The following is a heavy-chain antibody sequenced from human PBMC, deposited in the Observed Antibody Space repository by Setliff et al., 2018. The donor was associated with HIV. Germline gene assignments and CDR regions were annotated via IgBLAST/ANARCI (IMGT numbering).Heavy chain of an antibody. CDR2: TRNKVNSYTT. CDR3: TRENIVVVTAIRRYYYYYMDV. V-gene: IGHV3-72*01. D-gene: IGHD2-21*02. Sequence: GGSLRLSCAASGFTFSDHYMDWVRQAPGKGLEWVGRTRNKVNSYTTEYAASVKGRFTISRDHSKSIAYLQMNSLKTEDTTVYYCTRENIVVVTAIRRYYYYYMDVWGKGTTVTVSS. J-gene: IGHJ6*03. CDR1: GFTFSDHY.